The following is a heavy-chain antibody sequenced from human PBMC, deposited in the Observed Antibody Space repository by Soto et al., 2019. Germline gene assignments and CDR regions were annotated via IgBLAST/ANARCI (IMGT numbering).Heavy chain of an antibody. CDR3: ARDHRDVVVPAASNYYYGMDV. CDR2: IYYSGST. D-gene: IGHD2-2*01. CDR1: GGSISSGGYY. J-gene: IGHJ6*02. Sequence: SETLSLTCTVSGGSISSGGYYWSWIRQHPGNGPEWIGYIYYSGSTYYNPSLKSRVTISVDTSKNQFSLKLSSVTAADTAVYYCARDHRDVVVPAASNYYYGMDVWGQGTTVTVSS. V-gene: IGHV4-31*03.